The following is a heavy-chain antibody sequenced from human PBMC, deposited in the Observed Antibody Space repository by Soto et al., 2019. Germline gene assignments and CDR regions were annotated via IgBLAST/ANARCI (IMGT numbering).Heavy chain of an antibody. CDR3: ARDPPAYCGGDCYSAIDAFDI. D-gene: IGHD2-21*02. Sequence: GGSLRLSCAASGFTFISYAMHYFRHAPFKWLEWVAVISYDGSNKYYADSVKGRFTISRDNSKNTLYLQMNSLRAEDTAVYYCARDPPAYCGGDCYSAIDAFDIWGQGTMVTVS. CDR1: GFTFISYA. V-gene: IGHV3-30-3*01. J-gene: IGHJ3*02. CDR2: ISYDGSNK.